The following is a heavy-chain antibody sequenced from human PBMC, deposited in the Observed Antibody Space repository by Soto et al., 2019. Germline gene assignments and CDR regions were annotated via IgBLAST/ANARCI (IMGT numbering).Heavy chain of an antibody. J-gene: IGHJ4*02. CDR3: ARGAVPASFLFYFDL. D-gene: IGHD3-16*01. CDR2: VYFTGAT. CDR1: GDHIRNNY. V-gene: IGHV4-59*01. Sequence: SETLSLTCTVSGDHIRNNYWNWIRQTPGKGLEWIGYVYFTGATRYNPSLKSRVSMSVDASKNQFSLTLTSVTAADTAIYYCARGAVPASFLFYFDLWGQGALVTVSS.